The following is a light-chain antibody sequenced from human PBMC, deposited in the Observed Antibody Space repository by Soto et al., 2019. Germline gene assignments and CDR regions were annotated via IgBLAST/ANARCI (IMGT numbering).Light chain of an antibody. CDR3: SAYAGSNMGV. CDR2: EVS. V-gene: IGLV2-8*01. CDR1: SSDVGGYNY. Sequence: QSALTQPPSASGSPGQSVTISCTGTSSDVGGYNYVSWYQQHPGKAPKLMIYEVSKRPSGVPDRFSGSKSGNTASLTVSGHQAEDEADYYCSAYAGSNMGVFGGGTKLTVL. J-gene: IGLJ2*01.